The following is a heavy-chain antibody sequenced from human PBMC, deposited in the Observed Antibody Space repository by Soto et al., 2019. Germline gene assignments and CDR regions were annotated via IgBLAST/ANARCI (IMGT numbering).Heavy chain of an antibody. J-gene: IGHJ4*02. Sequence: PSETLSLTCTVSGGSISSSSYYWGWIRQPPGKGLEWIGSIYYSGSTYYNPSLRSRVTISVDTSKNQFSLKLSSVTAADTAVYYCARLGCSGGSCYGVYWGQGTLVTVSS. V-gene: IGHV4-39*01. CDR1: GGSISSSSYY. CDR3: ARLGCSGGSCYGVY. D-gene: IGHD2-15*01. CDR2: IYYSGST.